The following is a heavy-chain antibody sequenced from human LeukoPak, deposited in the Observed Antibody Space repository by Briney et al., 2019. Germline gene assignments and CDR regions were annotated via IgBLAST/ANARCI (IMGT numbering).Heavy chain of an antibody. CDR3: ARDTYYYDSSGYHY. CDR1: GFTFSSYS. J-gene: IGHJ4*02. D-gene: IGHD3-22*01. Sequence: GGSLKLSCAASGFTFSSYSMNWVRQAPGKGLEWVSSISSSSSYIYYADSVKGRFTISRDNAKNSLYLQMNSLRAEDTAVYYCARDTYYYDSSGYHYWGQGTLVTVSS. CDR2: ISSSSSYI. V-gene: IGHV3-21*01.